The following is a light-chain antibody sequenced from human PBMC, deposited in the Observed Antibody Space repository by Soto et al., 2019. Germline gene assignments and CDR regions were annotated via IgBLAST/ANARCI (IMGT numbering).Light chain of an antibody. V-gene: IGLV3-25*03. CDR1: ALPKQY. Sequence: SYELTQPPSVSVSPGQTARINCSGDALPKQYAYWYQQKPGQAPVLVIYKDSERPSGIPERFSGSSSGTTVTLTISGVQAEDEADYYCQSADSSGTYRGVFGGGTKLTVL. J-gene: IGLJ2*01. CDR2: KDS. CDR3: QSADSSGTYRGV.